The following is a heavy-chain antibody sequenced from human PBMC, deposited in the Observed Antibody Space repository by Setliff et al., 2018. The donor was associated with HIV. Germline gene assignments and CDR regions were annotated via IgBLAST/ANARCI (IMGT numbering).Heavy chain of an antibody. V-gene: IGHV1-46*01. J-gene: IGHJ4*02. CDR3: AAVGGWGYGDGYIMVGD. D-gene: IGHD5-18*01. Sequence: ASVKVSCKASGYTFTSYYMHWVRQAPGQGLEWMGIINPSGGSTSYAQKFQGRVTMTRDTSTSTVYMELSSLRSEDTAVYYCAAVGGWGYGDGYIMVGDWGQGTLVTVSS. CDR1: GYTFTSYY. CDR2: INPSGGST.